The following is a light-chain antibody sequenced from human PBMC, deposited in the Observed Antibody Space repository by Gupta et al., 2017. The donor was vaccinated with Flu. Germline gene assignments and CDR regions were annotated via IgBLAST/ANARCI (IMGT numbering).Light chain of an antibody. J-gene: IGLJ2*01. Sequence: QLVLTQSPSASASLGASVNLTGTLSSGHSSYAIAWHQQQPEKGPRYLMRLNSDGSHTKGDGIPDRFSGSSSGAERYLIISSLQSEDEADYYCQTWGTGIYVVFGGGTKLTVL. CDR3: QTWGTGIYVV. CDR2: LNSDGSH. CDR1: SGHSSYA. V-gene: IGLV4-69*01.